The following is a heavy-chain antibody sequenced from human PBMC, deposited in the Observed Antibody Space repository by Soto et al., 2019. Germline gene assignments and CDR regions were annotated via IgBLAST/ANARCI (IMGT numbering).Heavy chain of an antibody. CDR3: ATSRYCTNVVCPFDY. Sequence: QVQLVQSGAEVKKPGASVKVSCKTSGYTFTSYDINWVRQATGQGLEWMGWMNSNNGNPGYAQKFQGRGTVTRDTSIRTVYMELSSLRSDDTAVYYCATSRYCTNVVCPFDYWGQGTLVTVSS. J-gene: IGHJ4*02. CDR1: GYTFTSYD. V-gene: IGHV1-8*01. D-gene: IGHD2-8*01. CDR2: MNSNNGNP.